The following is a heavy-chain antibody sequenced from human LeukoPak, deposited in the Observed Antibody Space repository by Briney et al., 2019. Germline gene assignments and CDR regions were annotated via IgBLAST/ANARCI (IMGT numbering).Heavy chain of an antibody. CDR1: GGSISSYY. CDR2: IYYSGST. D-gene: IGHD3-10*01. CDR3: AREFGGGMDV. V-gene: IGHV4-59*01. J-gene: IGHJ6*02. Sequence: SETLSLTCTVSGGSISSYYWSWIRQPPRKGLEWIGYIYYSGSTNYNPSLKSRVTISVDTSKNQFSLKLSSVTAADTAVYYCAREFGGGMDVWGQGTTVTVSS.